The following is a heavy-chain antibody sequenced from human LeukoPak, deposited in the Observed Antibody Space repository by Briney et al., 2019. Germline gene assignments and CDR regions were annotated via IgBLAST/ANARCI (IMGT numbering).Heavy chain of an antibody. D-gene: IGHD1-7*01. CDR2: ISAYNGNT. J-gene: IGHJ4*02. V-gene: IGHV1-18*01. CDR1: GYTFTSYG. Sequence: GASVKVSCKASGYTFTSYGISWVRQAPGQGLEWMGWISAYNGNTNYAQKLQGRVTMTTDTSTSTAYMELRSLRSDDTAVYYCARRGETNWNYAQHFDYWGQGTLVTVSS. CDR3: ARRGETNWNYAQHFDY.